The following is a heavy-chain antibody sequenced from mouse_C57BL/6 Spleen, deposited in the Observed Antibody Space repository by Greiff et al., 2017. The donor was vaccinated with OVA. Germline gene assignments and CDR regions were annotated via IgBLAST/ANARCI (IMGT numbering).Heavy chain of an antibody. CDR3: ARLGSSGYDY. Sequence: QVQLKQPGAELVMPGASVKLSCKASGYTFTSYWMHWVKQRPGQGLEWIGEIDPSDSYTNYNQKFKGKSTLTVDKSSSTAYMQLSSLTSEDAAVYYCARLGSSGYDYWGQGTTLTVSS. CDR1: GYTFTSYW. D-gene: IGHD3-2*02. CDR2: IDPSDSYT. V-gene: IGHV1-69*01. J-gene: IGHJ2*01.